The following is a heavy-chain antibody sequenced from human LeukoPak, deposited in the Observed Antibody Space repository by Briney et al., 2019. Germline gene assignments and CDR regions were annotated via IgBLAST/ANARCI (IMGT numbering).Heavy chain of an antibody. J-gene: IGHJ6*04. CDR3: AKAVVERVAISYGMDV. V-gene: IGHV3-23*01. CDR1: GFTFSSYA. Sequence: PGGSLRLSCAASGFTFSSYAMTWVRQAPGRGLVWVSAISGSGGSTNYADSVKGRFTISRDNSRNTLYLQMNSLRAEDTAVYYCAKAVVERVAISYGMDVWGKGTTVTVSS. D-gene: IGHD5-12*01. CDR2: ISGSGGST.